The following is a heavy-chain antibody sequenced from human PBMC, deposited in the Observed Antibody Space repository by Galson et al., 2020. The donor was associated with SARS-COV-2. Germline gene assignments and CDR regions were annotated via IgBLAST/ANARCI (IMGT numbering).Heavy chain of an antibody. J-gene: IGHJ5*02. V-gene: IGHV5-51*01. CDR2: IYPGDSDT. CDR1: GDDFTSQW. CDR3: ARQGPYSCVDL. Sequence: GESLKISCKGSGDDFTSQWIGWVRQMPGKGLELMGFIYPGDSDTRYSPSFQGQVTISVDKSISTAYLQWNSLKASDTAMYYCARQGPYSCVDLWGQGTLVTVSS. D-gene: IGHD3-10*02.